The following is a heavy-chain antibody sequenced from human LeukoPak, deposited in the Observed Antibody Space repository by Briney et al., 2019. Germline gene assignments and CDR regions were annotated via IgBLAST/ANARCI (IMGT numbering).Heavy chain of an antibody. Sequence: GGSLRLSCAASGFTFDDYAMHWVRQAPGKGLEWVSGISWNSGSIGYADSVKGRFTISRDNAKNSLYLQMNSLRVEDTAVYYCATYSSSNGREFQYWGQGTLVTVSS. J-gene: IGHJ1*01. V-gene: IGHV3-9*01. CDR3: ATYSSSNGREFQY. CDR2: ISWNSGSI. CDR1: GFTFDDYA. D-gene: IGHD2-2*01.